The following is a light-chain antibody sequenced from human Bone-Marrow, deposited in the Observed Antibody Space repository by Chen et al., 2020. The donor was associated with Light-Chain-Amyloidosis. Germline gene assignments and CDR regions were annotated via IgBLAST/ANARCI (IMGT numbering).Light chain of an antibody. V-gene: IGLV3-21*02. CDR2: DDS. Sequence: SSGLPQPPSVSVAPGQTAKIPCGGNNIGSTSVHWYQQTPGQAPLLVGYDDSDRPSGIPERLSGSNSGNTATLTISRVEAGDEADYYCQVWDRSSDRPVFGGGTKLTVL. CDR3: QVWDRSSDRPV. CDR1: NIGSTS. J-gene: IGLJ3*02.